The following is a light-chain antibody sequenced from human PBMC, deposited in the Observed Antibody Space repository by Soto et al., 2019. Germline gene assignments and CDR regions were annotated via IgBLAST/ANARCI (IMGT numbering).Light chain of an antibody. V-gene: IGKV1-39*01. Sequence: DIQMTQSPSSLSASVGDRVTITCRASQSITTYLNWYRQKPGKAPKLLIYAASSLQSGVPSRFSGSGSETEFTLSISSLQPEDFATYYCQQSYSTPFTFGGGTKVEIK. J-gene: IGKJ4*01. CDR3: QQSYSTPFT. CDR2: AAS. CDR1: QSITTY.